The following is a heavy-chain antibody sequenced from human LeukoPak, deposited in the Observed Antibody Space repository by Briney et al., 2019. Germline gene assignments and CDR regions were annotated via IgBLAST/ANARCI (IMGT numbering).Heavy chain of an antibody. V-gene: IGHV3-66*01. Sequence: PGGSLRLSCAASGFTVSSNYMSWVRQAPGKGLEWVSVIYSGGSTYYADSVMGRFTTSTDNSKNTMYLQMNSLRAEDTAVYYCASPSSGSLHFDYWGQGTLVTVSS. CDR3: ASPSSGSLHFDY. D-gene: IGHD3-10*01. CDR2: IYSGGST. CDR1: GFTVSSNY. J-gene: IGHJ4*02.